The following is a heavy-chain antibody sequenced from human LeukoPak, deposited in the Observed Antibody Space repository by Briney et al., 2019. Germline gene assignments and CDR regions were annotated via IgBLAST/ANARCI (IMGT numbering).Heavy chain of an antibody. D-gene: IGHD2-2*01. Sequence: GGSLRLSCAASGFTFSSYSMNWVRQAPGKGLEWVSSISSSSSYIYYADSVKGRFTISRGNAKNSLYLQMNSLRAEDTAVYYCARLGYCSSTSCFSFDLWGRGTLVTVSS. CDR3: ARLGYCSSTSCFSFDL. CDR1: GFTFSSYS. J-gene: IGHJ2*01. V-gene: IGHV3-21*01. CDR2: ISSSSSYI.